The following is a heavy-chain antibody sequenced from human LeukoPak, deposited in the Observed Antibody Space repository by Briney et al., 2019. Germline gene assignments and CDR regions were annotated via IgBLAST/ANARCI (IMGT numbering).Heavy chain of an antibody. CDR3: ARAPREYSYGTYYFDY. CDR2: IKQDGNEK. V-gene: IGHV3-7*01. Sequence: GGSLRLSCGASGFIFDTHDMHWVRQATGKGLEWVANIKQDGNEKYYADSVKGRFTISRDNAKNTLYLQMNSLRAEDTAVYYCARAPREYSYGTYYFDYWGQGTLVTVSS. CDR1: GFIFDTHD. D-gene: IGHD5-18*01. J-gene: IGHJ4*02.